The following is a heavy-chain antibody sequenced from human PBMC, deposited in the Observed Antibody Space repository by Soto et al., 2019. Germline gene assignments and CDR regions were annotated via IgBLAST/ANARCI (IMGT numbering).Heavy chain of an antibody. CDR3: AKTEFGGESTGGGY. V-gene: IGHV4-4*02. CDR2: IYHSGST. CDR1: GGSISSNNW. J-gene: IGHJ4*02. Sequence: QVQLQQSGPGLVKPSGTLSLTCVVSGGSISSNNWWSWVRQPPGKGLEWIGEIYHSGSTNYNPSLKSRVTISLDKSKNQFSLNLNSVTAADTAIYYCAKTEFGGESTGGGYWGQGTLVTVSS. D-gene: IGHD3-10*01.